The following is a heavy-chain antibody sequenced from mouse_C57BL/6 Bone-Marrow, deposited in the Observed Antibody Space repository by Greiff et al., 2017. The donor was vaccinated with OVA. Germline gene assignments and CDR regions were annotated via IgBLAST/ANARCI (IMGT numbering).Heavy chain of an antibody. J-gene: IGHJ4*01. CDR1: GYTFTSYW. D-gene: IGHD2-5*01. CDR2: IYPGSGST. V-gene: IGHV1-55*01. CDR3: ARGRWEHSNYEMDY. Sequence: QVQLQQPGAELVKPGASVKMSCKASGYTFTSYWITWVKQRPGQGLEWIGDIYPGSGSTNYNEKFKSKAQLTGDTSSSTAYMQLSSLTSEDSAVYYCARGRWEHSNYEMDYWGQGTSVTVSS.